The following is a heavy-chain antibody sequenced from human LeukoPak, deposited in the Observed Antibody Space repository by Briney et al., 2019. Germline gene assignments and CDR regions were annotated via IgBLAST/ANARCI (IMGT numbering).Heavy chain of an antibody. CDR1: GFTFSSYA. CDR2: ISGSGGST. V-gene: IGHV3-23*01. J-gene: IGHJ3*02. CDR3: ANYYDSSGYYQAFDI. D-gene: IGHD3-22*01. Sequence: GGSLRLSCAASGFTFSSYAMSWVRQAPGKGLEWVSAISGSGGSTYYADSVKGRFTISGDNSKNTLYLQMNSLRAEDTAVYYCANYYDSSGYYQAFDIWGQGTMVTVSS.